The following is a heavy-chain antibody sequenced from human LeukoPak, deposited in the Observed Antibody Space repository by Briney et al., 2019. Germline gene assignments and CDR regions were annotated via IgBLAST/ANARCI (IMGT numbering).Heavy chain of an antibody. V-gene: IGHV1-18*01. Sequence: ASVKVSCKASGYTFTSYGISWVRQAPGQGLELMGWISAYNGNTNYAQKLQGRVTMTTDTSTSTAYMELRSLRSDDTAVYYCARILDPVGYYYYYYMDVWGKGTTVTVSS. D-gene: IGHD2-15*01. J-gene: IGHJ6*03. CDR1: GYTFTSYG. CDR3: ARILDPVGYYYYYYMDV. CDR2: ISAYNGNT.